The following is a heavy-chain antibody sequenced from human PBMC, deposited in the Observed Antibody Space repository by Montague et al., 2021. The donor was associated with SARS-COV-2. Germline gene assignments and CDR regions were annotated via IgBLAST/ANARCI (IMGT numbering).Heavy chain of an antibody. D-gene: IGHD4-23*01. CDR1: GGSFSGYY. CDR2: INHSGTT. CDR3: ARWDPQTLTLIGLRGKSASDY. Sequence: SETLSLTCVVYGGSFSGYYWTWIRLSPGKGLEWIAEINHSGTTNYNFNPSLRSRVTISVDTSKSQFSLKLSSVTAADTGVYYCARWDPQTLTLIGLRGKSASDYWGQGTLVTVSS. V-gene: IGHV4-34*01. J-gene: IGHJ4*02.